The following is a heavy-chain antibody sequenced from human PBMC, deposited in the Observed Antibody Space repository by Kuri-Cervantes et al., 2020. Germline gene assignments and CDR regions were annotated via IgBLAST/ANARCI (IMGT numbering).Heavy chain of an antibody. Sequence: ASVKVSCKASGYTFTSYDINWVRQATGQGLEWMGWMNPNSGNTGYAQKFQGGVTMTRNTSISTAYMELSSLRSEDTAVYYCARGLPRGVVTPSYYYYGMDVWGQGTTVSDSS. D-gene: IGHD3-3*01. V-gene: IGHV1-8*01. CDR3: ARGLPRGVVTPSYYYYGMDV. CDR2: MNPNSGNT. J-gene: IGHJ6*02. CDR1: GYTFTSYD.